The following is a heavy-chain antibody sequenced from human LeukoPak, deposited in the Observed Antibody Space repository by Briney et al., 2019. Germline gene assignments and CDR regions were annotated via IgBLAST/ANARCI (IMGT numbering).Heavy chain of an antibody. CDR2: IIPIFGTA. J-gene: IGHJ6*02. Sequence: SVKVSCKASGGTFSSYAISWVRQAPGQGLEWMGGIIPIFGTANYAQKFQGRVTITADESTSTAYMELSSLRSEDTAVYYCAREGGYADGGWYYYYGMDVWGQGTTVTVSS. CDR3: AREGGYADGGWYYYYGMDV. CDR1: GGTFSSYA. V-gene: IGHV1-69*13. D-gene: IGHD5-12*01.